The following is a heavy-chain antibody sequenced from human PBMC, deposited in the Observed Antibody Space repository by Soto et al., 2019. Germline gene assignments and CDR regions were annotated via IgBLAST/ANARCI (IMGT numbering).Heavy chain of an antibody. V-gene: IGHV1-18*04. Sequence: ASVKVSCKASGYTFTSYGISWVRQAPGQGLEWMGWISAYNGNTNYAQKLQGRVTMTTDTSTSTAYMELRSLRSDDTAVYYCARGPRGTIFGVVIPHTFDYWGQGNLVTVSS. CDR2: ISAYNGNT. CDR3: ARGPRGTIFGVVIPHTFDY. J-gene: IGHJ4*02. CDR1: GYTFTSYG. D-gene: IGHD3-3*01.